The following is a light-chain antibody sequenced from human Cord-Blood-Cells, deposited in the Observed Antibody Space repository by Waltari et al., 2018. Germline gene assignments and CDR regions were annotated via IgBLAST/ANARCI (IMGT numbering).Light chain of an antibody. CDR3: QAWDSSTVV. CDR1: TLGDKY. V-gene: IGLV3-1*01. Sequence: SYELTQPPSVSVSPGQTPSITCSGATLGDKYACWYQQKPGQSPVLVIYQDSKRPSGIPERFSGSNSGNTATLTISGTQAMDEADYYCQAWDSSTVVFGGGTKLTVL. J-gene: IGLJ2*01. CDR2: QDS.